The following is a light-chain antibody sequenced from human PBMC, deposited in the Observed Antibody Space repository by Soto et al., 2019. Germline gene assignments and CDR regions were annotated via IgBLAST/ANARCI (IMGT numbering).Light chain of an antibody. CDR2: GAS. J-gene: IGKJ5*01. Sequence: IVMTQSAATLSVSQGERATLSCRASQSVSSNLAWYQQKPGQAPRLLIYGASTRATGIPARFSGSVSGSDFILTINRLEPEDFAVYYCQQYGSSHTFGQGTRLEV. V-gene: IGKV3-15*01. CDR1: QSVSSN. CDR3: QQYGSSHT.